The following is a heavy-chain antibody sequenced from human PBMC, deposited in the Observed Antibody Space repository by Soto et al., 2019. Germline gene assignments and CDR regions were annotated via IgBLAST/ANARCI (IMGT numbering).Heavy chain of an antibody. Sequence: ASVKVSCKASGYTFTSCDINWVRQATGQGLEWMGWMNPNSGNTGYAQKFQGRVTMTRNTSISTAYMELSSLRSEDTAVYYCARGPWELLDAFDIWGQGTMVTVSS. CDR2: MNPNSGNT. V-gene: IGHV1-8*01. CDR1: GYTFTSCD. J-gene: IGHJ3*02. D-gene: IGHD1-26*01. CDR3: ARGPWELLDAFDI.